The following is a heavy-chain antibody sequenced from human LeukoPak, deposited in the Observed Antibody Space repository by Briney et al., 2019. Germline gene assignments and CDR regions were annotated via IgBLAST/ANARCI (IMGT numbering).Heavy chain of an antibody. Sequence: GASVKVSCKASGYTFTGYHIHWVRQAPGQGLEWMGRINPYSGDTNFAQKFQGRVTMTRHTSITTAYMDLSSLTPDDTAVYFCARDQGSLTRSWYTGYWGQGTQVTVSS. J-gene: IGHJ4*02. CDR1: GYTFTGYH. CDR3: ARDQGSLTRSWYTGY. D-gene: IGHD6-13*01. V-gene: IGHV1-2*06. CDR2: INPYSGDT.